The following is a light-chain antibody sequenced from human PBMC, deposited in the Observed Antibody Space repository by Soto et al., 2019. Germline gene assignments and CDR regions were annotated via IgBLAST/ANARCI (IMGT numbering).Light chain of an antibody. J-gene: IGKJ2*01. CDR1: QSVLYSSNNNNY. CDR3: QKYYSTPYT. Sequence: DIVMTQSPDSLAVSLGERATINCKSSQSVLYSSNNNNYLAWYQQKPGQPPKLLIYWASTRESGVPDRFSGSGSGPDFTLTISSLQAEDVAVYYCQKYYSTPYTFGQGTKLEIK. V-gene: IGKV4-1*01. CDR2: WAS.